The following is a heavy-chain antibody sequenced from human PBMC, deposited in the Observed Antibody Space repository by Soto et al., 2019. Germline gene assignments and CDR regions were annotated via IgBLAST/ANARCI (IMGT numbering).Heavy chain of an antibody. J-gene: IGHJ6*02. D-gene: IGHD3-3*01. CDR2: INHSGST. CDR1: GGSFSGCY. V-gene: IGHV4-34*01. Sequence: SETLSLTCAVYGGSFSGCYWSWIRQPPGKGLEWIGEINHSGSTNYNPSLKSRVTISVDTSKNQFSLKLSSVTAADTAVYYCARGGYDFWSGYVYYYGMDVWGQGTTVTVSS. CDR3: ARGGYDFWSGYVYYYGMDV.